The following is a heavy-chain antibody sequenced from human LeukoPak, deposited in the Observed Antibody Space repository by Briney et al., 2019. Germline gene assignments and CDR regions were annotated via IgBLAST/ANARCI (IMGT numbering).Heavy chain of an antibody. CDR2: ITGSGAYT. Sequence: GGSLRLSCAASGFTFNNYAMTWVRQAPGKGLEWVSAITGSGAYTNYADSVKGRFTISRDNSKNTIFLQMNSLRAEDTAIYYCAKRSATSSGYFDFWGRGTLVTVSS. CDR1: GFTFNNYA. J-gene: IGHJ4*02. V-gene: IGHV3-23*01. D-gene: IGHD3-22*01. CDR3: AKRSATSSGYFDF.